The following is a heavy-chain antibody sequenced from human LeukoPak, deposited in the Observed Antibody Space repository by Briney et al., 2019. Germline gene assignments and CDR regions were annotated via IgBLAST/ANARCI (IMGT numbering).Heavy chain of an antibody. V-gene: IGHV4-61*09. CDR3: AGMNSCGSTRCHRYYCMDV. D-gene: IGHD2-2*01. J-gene: IGHJ6*03. CDR2: IYTSGWIT. CDR1: GGSICSGSCY. Sequence: SETLSLTCSVSGGSICSGSCYWSRLRQPAGKGLEWIGHIYTSGWITNYNPSLKSRVTISVDTSKNQFPLRLNSVTAADTAVYYCAGMNSCGSTRCHRYYCMDVWGKGTAVTVSS.